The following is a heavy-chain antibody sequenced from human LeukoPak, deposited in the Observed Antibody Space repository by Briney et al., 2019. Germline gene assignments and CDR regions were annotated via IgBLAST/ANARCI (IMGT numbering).Heavy chain of an antibody. J-gene: IGHJ4*02. CDR2: ISSSGSTI. V-gene: IGHV3-48*03. CDR3: ARKYYGSGYYFVDY. Sequence: TGGSLRLSCAASGFTFSSYEMNWVRQAPGKGLEWVSYISSSGSTIYYADSVKGRFAISRDNAKNSLYLQMSSLRAEDTAVYYCARKYYGSGYYFVDYWGQGTRVTVSS. D-gene: IGHD3-10*01. CDR1: GFTFSSYE.